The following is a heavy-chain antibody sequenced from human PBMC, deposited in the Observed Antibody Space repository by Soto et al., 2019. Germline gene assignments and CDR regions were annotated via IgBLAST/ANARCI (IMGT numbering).Heavy chain of an antibody. CDR2: ISSSSSYI. CDR1: GFTFSSYS. V-gene: IGHV3-21*01. Sequence: EVQLVESGGGLVKPGGSLRLSCAASGFTFSSYSMNWVRQAPGKGLEWVSSISSSSSYIYYADSVKGRFTISRDNAKNSLYLQMNSLRAEDTAVYYCAIVLMVYETNDAFDIWGQGTMVTVSS. CDR3: AIVLMVYETNDAFDI. J-gene: IGHJ3*02. D-gene: IGHD2-8*01.